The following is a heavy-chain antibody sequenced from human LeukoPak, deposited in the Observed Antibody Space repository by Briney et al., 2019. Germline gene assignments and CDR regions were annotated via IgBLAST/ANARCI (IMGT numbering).Heavy chain of an antibody. CDR2: IRYDGSNK. J-gene: IGHJ3*02. V-gene: IGHV3-30*02. CDR1: GFTFSSYG. D-gene: IGHD3-3*01. Sequence: GGSLRLSCAASGFTFSSYGMHWVRQAPGKGLEWVAFIRYDGSNKYYADSVKGRFTISRDNSKSTLYLQMNSLRAEDTAVYYCGLLRFLEWSDDAFDIWGQGTIVTVSS. CDR3: GLLRFLEWSDDAFDI.